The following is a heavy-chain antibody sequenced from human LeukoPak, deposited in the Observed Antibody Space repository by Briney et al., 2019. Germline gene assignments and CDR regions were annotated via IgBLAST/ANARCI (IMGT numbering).Heavy chain of an antibody. D-gene: IGHD4-17*01. CDR2: IKEDGTEK. J-gene: IGHJ4*02. V-gene: IGHV3-7*01. CDR1: GFIFSDFW. CDR3: ARWTTLTTKALDY. Sequence: GGSLRLSCAGSGFIFSDFWMTWVRQTPGKGLEWVANIKEDGTEKNLVDSVKGRFTISRDNAKNSLFLQMSSLRAEDTAVYYCARWTTLTTKALDYWGQGTLVTVSS.